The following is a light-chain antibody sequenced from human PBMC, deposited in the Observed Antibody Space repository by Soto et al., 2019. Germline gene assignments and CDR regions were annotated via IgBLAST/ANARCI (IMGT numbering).Light chain of an antibody. V-gene: IGKV3-15*01. CDR3: QQYNNWPPYT. J-gene: IGKJ1*01. CDR1: QSVSSD. CDR2: GAS. Sequence: EIVMTQSPATLSVSPGERATLSCRASQSVSSDLVWYQQKPGQAPRLLIYGASTRATGIPARFSGSGSGTEFTLTIGSLQSEDFAVYYCQQYNNWPPYTFGQGTKVEI.